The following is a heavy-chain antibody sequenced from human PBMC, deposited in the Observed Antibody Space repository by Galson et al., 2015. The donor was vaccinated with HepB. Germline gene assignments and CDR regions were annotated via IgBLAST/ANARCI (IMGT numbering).Heavy chain of an antibody. D-gene: IGHD2-2*03. CDR3: TRLGDSSGYSSR. CDR1: GFTFSGSA. CDR2: IRSKANNYAT. V-gene: IGHV3-73*01. J-gene: IGHJ4*02. Sequence: SLRLSCAASGFTFSGSAIHWVRQASGKGPEWVGRIRSKANNYATSYVPSLKGRFTISRGDSKNMAFLHMKSLKTEDTAVYYCTRLGDSSGYSSRWGQGTLVTVSS.